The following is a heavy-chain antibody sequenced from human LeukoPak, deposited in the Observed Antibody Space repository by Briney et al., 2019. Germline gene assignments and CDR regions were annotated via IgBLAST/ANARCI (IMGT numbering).Heavy chain of an antibody. D-gene: IGHD3-10*02. Sequence: PGGSLRLSCAASGFTFSSYSMNWVRQAPGKGLEWVSYISSSISTIYYADSVKGRFTISTDNAKNSLYLQMNSLRADDTAVYYCAELGITMIGGVWGTGTTVTISS. J-gene: IGHJ6*04. CDR3: AELGITMIGGV. CDR1: GFTFSSYS. CDR2: ISSSISTI. V-gene: IGHV3-48*04.